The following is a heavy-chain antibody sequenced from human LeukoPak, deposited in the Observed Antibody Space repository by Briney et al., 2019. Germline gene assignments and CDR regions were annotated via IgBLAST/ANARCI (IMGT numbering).Heavy chain of an antibody. D-gene: IGHD2-2*01. Sequence: SVKVSCKASGYTFTSYGISWVRQAPGQGLEWMGGIIPIFGTANYAQKFQGRVTITTDESTSTAYMELSSLRSEDTAVYYCARGRRRVVVPAAIPSRNAFDIWGQGTMVTVSS. CDR1: GYTFTSYG. CDR2: IIPIFGTA. J-gene: IGHJ3*02. V-gene: IGHV1-69*05. CDR3: ARGRRRVVVPAAIPSRNAFDI.